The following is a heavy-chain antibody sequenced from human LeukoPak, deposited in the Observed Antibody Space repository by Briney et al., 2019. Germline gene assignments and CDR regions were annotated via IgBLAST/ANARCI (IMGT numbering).Heavy chain of an antibody. Sequence: GGSLRLSCATSGFTFSGSAMPWVRQASGKGLEWVGHIRCKANSYATAYAASVKGRFTISRDDSNNTAYLQMNSLKTEDRAVYYCIRMYYDVLGSDYWGQGTLVTVSS. J-gene: IGHJ4*02. CDR2: IRCKANSYAT. CDR1: GFTFSGSA. V-gene: IGHV3-73*01. D-gene: IGHD3-3*01. CDR3: IRMYYDVLGSDY.